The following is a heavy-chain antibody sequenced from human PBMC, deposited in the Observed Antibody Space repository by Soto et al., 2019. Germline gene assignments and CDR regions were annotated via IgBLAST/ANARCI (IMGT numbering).Heavy chain of an antibody. Sequence: QITLEESGPTLVKPTQTLTLTCTFSGFSLNERAVGVGWIRQPPGKALEWLAFTYWDDDNHYSPSLKNRLTITKDTSKNQVVLTMTNTDTADTATYYCAHGSGWLFDYWGQGTQVTVSS. D-gene: IGHD6-19*01. V-gene: IGHV2-5*02. CDR3: AHGSGWLFDY. CDR2: TYWDDDN. J-gene: IGHJ4*02. CDR1: GFSLNERAVG.